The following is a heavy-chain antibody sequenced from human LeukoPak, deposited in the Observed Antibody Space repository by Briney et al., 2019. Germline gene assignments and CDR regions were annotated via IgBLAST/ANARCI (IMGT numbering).Heavy chain of an antibody. V-gene: IGHV3-48*01. CDR3: ARDWNDAFDI. J-gene: IGHJ3*02. CDR1: GFTFSSYN. CDR2: ISSSSGTI. D-gene: IGHD1-1*01. Sequence: GGSLRLSCAASGFTFSSYNMNWVRQAPGKGLEWVSYISSSSGTIYYAESVKGRFTISRDNAKNSLYLQMNSLRAEDTAVYYCARDWNDAFDIWGQGTMVTVSS.